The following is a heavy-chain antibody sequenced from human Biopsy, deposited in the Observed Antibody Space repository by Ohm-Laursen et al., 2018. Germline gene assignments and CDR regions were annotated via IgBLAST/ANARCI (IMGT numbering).Heavy chain of an antibody. J-gene: IGHJ3*02. D-gene: IGHD6-19*01. CDR2: ISYSGST. V-gene: IGHV4-59*08. CDR1: GGSISGSS. CDR3: AKHGSGWTGDDALHI. Sequence: TLSLTCTVSGGSISGSSWSWIRQAPGRGLEWVGYISYSGSTSNNPSLKSRITISVDTSKNQISLKVTSVTAADTAVYYCAKHGSGWTGDDALHIWGQGTMATVSS.